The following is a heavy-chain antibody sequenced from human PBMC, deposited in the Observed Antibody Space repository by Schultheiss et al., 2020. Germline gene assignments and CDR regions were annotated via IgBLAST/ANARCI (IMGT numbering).Heavy chain of an antibody. CDR2: IKSKTDGGTT. J-gene: IGHJ4*02. CDR3: ARVGGIAARNRYFDY. V-gene: IGHV3-15*01. CDR1: GFTFSNAW. D-gene: IGHD6-13*01. Sequence: GESLKISCAASGFTFSNAWMSWVRQAPGKGLEWVGRIKSKTDGGTTDYAAPVKGRFTISRDDSKNTLYLQMNSLRAEDTAVYYCARVGGIAARNRYFDYWGQGTLVTVAS.